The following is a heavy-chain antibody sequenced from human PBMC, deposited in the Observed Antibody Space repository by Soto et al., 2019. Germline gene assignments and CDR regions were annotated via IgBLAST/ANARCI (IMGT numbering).Heavy chain of an antibody. J-gene: IGHJ4*02. CDR2: INHSGST. D-gene: IGHD6-6*01. V-gene: IGHV4-34*01. CDR3: ARERDSSSSSYAANNQFDY. Sequence: PSETLSLTCAVYGGPFSGYYWSWIRQPPGKGLEWIGEINHSGSTNYNPSLKSRVTISVDTSKNQFSLKLSSVTAADTAVYYCARERDSSSSSYAANNQFDYWGQGTLVTVPQ. CDR1: GGPFSGYY.